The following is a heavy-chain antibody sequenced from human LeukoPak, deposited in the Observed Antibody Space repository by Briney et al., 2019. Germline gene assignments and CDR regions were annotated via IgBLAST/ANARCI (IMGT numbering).Heavy chain of an antibody. D-gene: IGHD6-19*01. Sequence: ASVKVSCKASGYTFTGYYMHWVRQAPGQGLEWMGWINPNSGGTNYAQKFQGRVTMTRDTSISTAYMELSRLRSDDTAVYYCARDSHASGWYNYRGQGTLVTVSS. CDR3: ARDSHASGWYNY. CDR2: INPNSGGT. J-gene: IGHJ4*02. V-gene: IGHV1-2*02. CDR1: GYTFTGYY.